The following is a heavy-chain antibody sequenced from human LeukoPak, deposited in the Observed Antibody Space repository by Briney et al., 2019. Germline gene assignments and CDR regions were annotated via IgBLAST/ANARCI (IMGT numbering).Heavy chain of an antibody. V-gene: IGHV1-46*01. J-gene: IGHJ6*03. CDR3: ARALIAAAGKDYYYYYMDV. CDR2: INPSGGST. Sequence: ASVKVSCKASGYTFTSYYMHWVRQAPGQGLEWMGIINPSGGSTSYAQKLQGRVTMTTDTSTSTAYMELRSLRSDDTAVYYCARALIAAAGKDYYYYYMDVWGKGTTVTVSS. CDR1: GYTFTSYY. D-gene: IGHD6-13*01.